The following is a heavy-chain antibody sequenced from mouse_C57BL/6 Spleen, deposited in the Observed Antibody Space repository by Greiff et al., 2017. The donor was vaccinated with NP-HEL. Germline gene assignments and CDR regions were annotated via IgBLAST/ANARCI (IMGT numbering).Heavy chain of an antibody. CDR2: IDPETGGT. CDR1: GYTFTDYE. J-gene: IGHJ3*01. Sequence: VQVVESGAELVRPGASVTLSCKASGYTFTDYEMHWVKQTPVHGLEWIGAIDPETGGTAYNQKFKGKAILTADKSSSTAYMELRSLTSEDSAVYYWTRGEDYYGNRAWFAYWGQGTLVTVSA. D-gene: IGHD2-1*01. V-gene: IGHV1-15*01. CDR3: TRGEDYYGNRAWFAY.